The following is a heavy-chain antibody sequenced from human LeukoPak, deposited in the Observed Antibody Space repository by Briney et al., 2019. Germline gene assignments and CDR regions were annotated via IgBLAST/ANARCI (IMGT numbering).Heavy chain of an antibody. CDR3: ARDYYGSGSYYNVPHYGMDV. V-gene: IGHV3-30*04. D-gene: IGHD3-10*01. J-gene: IGHJ6*04. CDR2: ISYDGSNK. CDR1: GFTFSSYA. Sequence: GGSLRLSCAASGFTFSSYAMHWVRQAPGKGLEWVAVISYDGSNKYYADSVKGRFTISRDNSKNTLYLQMNSLRAEDTAVYYCARDYYGSGSYYNVPHYGMDVWGKGTTVTASS.